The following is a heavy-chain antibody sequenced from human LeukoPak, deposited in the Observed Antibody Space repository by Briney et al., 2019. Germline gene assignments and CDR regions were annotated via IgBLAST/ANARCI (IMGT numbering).Heavy chain of an antibody. CDR2: TYYRPKWYN. CDR3: ARVRRVAVTPYYFDY. CDR1: GDSVSSDSAA. J-gene: IGHJ4*02. Sequence: SQTLSLTCAISGDSVSSDSAAWNWIRQSPSRGLEWLGRTYYRPKWYNDYAVSVKSRITINPDTSKNQFSLQLNSVTPDDTAVYYCARVRRVAVTPYYFDYWGQGTLVTVSS. V-gene: IGHV6-1*01. D-gene: IGHD5-24*01.